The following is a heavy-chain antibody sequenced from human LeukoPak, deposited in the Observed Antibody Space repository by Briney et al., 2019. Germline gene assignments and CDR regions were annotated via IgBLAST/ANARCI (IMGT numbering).Heavy chain of an antibody. Sequence: GGSLRLSCAASGFTFTNYGMHWVRQARGKGLEWVAVVWFDGTNKYYADSVKGRFTISRDNSKNTVYLQMNSLRADDTAVYYCARDRVTKQAPPGYWGQGTLVTVSS. J-gene: IGHJ4*02. V-gene: IGHV3-33*01. CDR2: VWFDGTNK. CDR3: ARDRVTKQAPPGY. D-gene: IGHD2-8*01. CDR1: GFTFTNYG.